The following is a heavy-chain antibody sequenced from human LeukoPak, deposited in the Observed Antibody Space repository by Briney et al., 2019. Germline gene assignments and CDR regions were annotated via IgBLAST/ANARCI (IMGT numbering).Heavy chain of an antibody. CDR1: GGSISSSSYY. Sequence: SETLSLTCTVSGGSISSSSYYWGWIRQPPGKGLEWIGSIYYSGSTYYNPSLKGRVTISVDTSKNQFSLKLSSVTAADTAVYYCARPYYYDSSGYYSEGAFDIWGQGTMVTVSS. CDR2: IYYSGST. J-gene: IGHJ3*02. V-gene: IGHV4-39*01. CDR3: ARPYYYDSSGYYSEGAFDI. D-gene: IGHD3-22*01.